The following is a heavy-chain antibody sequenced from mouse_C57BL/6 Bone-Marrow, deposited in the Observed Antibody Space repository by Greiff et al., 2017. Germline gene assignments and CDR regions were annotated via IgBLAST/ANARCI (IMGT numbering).Heavy chain of an antibody. Sequence: EVKLMESGGDLVKPGGSLKLSCAASGFTFSSYGMSWVRQTPDKRLEWVATISSGGSYTYYTDSVKGRYTISRDNAKNTLYLQMSSLKSEYTAIYNCARRGVVALDYWGQGTTLTVSS. J-gene: IGHJ2*01. V-gene: IGHV5-6*02. D-gene: IGHD1-1*01. CDR2: ISSGGSYT. CDR3: ARRGVVALDY. CDR1: GFTFSSYG.